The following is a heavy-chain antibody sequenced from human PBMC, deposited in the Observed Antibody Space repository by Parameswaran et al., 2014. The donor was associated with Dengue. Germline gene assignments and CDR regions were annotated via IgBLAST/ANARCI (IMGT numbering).Heavy chain of an antibody. CDR2: IDPTDSYT. CDR3: AREMVPPATEIYSDY. J-gene: IGHJ4*02. D-gene: IGHD2-2*01. Sequence: VRQMPGKGLEWMGRIDPTDSYTTYNPSFQGHVTISADKFATTAYLRWASLKASDTAIYYCAREMVPPATEIYSDYWGQGTLVTVSS. V-gene: IGHV5-10-1*01.